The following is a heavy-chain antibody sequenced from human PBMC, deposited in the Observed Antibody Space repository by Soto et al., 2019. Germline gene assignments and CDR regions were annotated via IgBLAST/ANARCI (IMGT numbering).Heavy chain of an antibody. J-gene: IGHJ3*02. CDR2: IGPNGGAK. CDR1: RFTFRISL. V-gene: IGHV3-7*03. D-gene: IGHD3-10*01. Sequence: LRLSCAAPRFTFRISLMSWVRQAPGKGLEWVANIGPNGGAKNYVDSLKGRFAISGDNAKNPVSREMNCLREEDTAVYYCARGGSLDMWGQGTMVTVSS. CDR3: ARGGSLDM.